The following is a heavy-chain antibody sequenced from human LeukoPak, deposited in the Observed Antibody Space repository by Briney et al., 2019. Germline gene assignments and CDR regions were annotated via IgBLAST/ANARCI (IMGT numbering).Heavy chain of an antibody. V-gene: IGHV4-4*07. CDR1: GGSISYY. CDR3: ARTAEDCSSTSCYQYWFDP. Sequence: SETLSLTCTVSGGSISYYWSWILQPAGKGLEWIGRIYTSGSTNYNPSLTSRVTMSLDTYKNQFSLKLSSVTAADTAVYYCARTAEDCSSTSCYQYWFDPWGQGTLVTVSS. CDR2: IYTSGST. J-gene: IGHJ5*02. D-gene: IGHD2-2*01.